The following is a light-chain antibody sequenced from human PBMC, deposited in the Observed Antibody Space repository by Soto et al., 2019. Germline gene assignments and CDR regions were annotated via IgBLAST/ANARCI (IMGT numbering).Light chain of an antibody. V-gene: IGKV1-39*01. CDR1: QSITTW. CDR2: DVS. J-gene: IGKJ4*01. CDR3: QQSYYTPLT. Sequence: DIQMTQSPSTVSAYVGDSVTITCRASQSITTWLAWYQQRPGKAPKLLIYDVSSLQSGVPSRFSGSGSGTDFTLTISSLQPEDFATYYCQQSYYTPLTFGGGTKVDIK.